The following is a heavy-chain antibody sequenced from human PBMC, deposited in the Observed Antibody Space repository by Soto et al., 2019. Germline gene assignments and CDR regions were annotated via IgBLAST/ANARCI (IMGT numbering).Heavy chain of an antibody. Sequence: GSLVLAGPASGFTFSNYAMTGVRQAPGKGLEWVSTISGSGDTTYYADSVKGRFTISRDNSKNTLYLQMNSLRAEDTAVYYCAQKRYYGAFDYWGQGTLVTVYS. CDR3: AQKRYYGAFDY. CDR1: GFTFSNYA. CDR2: ISGSGDTT. D-gene: IGHD3-3*01. V-gene: IGHV3-23*01. J-gene: IGHJ4*02.